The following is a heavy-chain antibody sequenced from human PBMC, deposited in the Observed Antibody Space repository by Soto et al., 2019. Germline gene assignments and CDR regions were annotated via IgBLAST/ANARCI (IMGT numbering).Heavy chain of an antibody. D-gene: IGHD4-17*01. V-gene: IGHV1-18*01. CDR2: ISAYNGNT. Sequence: QVQLVQSGAEVKKPGASVKVSCKASGYTFTSYGISWVRQAPGQGLEWMGWISAYNGNTNYAQKLQGRVTMTTDTCTTTVYMELRSLRSDDTAVYHSARPDYGAKTGNLVDPWGQGTLVTVSS. CDR3: ARPDYGAKTGNLVDP. J-gene: IGHJ5*02. CDR1: GYTFTSYG.